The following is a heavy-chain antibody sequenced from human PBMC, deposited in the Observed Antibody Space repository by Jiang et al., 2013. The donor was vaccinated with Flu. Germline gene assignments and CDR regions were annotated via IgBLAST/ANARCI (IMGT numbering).Heavy chain of an antibody. CDR3: VRDGGVEDPLGFDY. V-gene: IGHV1-18*01. J-gene: IGHJ4*03. Sequence: GAEVKKPGASVKLSCKASGYTFSNYGISWVRQAPGQGLEWMGYISAYSGNTRYAQQLQGRVTMTTDTSTRTAYMEMRGLKSDDTAVYYCVRDGGVEDPLGFDYWGQGTTVTVSS. D-gene: IGHD3-16*01. CDR2: ISAYSGNT. CDR1: GYTFSNYG.